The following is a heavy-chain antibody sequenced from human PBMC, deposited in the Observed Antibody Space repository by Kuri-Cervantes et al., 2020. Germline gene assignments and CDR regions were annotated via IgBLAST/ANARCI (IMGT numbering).Heavy chain of an antibody. CDR1: GFTFSSYG. D-gene: IGHD3-10*01. J-gene: IGHJ4*02. CDR3: ARDNFFPYGSSAISYFDY. Sequence: GESLKISCAASGFTFSSYGMQWVRQAPGKGLEWVAVISYDGSNKYYADSVKGRFTISRDNSKNTLYLQMNNLRAEDTAVYYCARDNFFPYGSSAISYFDYWGQGTLVTVSS. CDR2: ISYDGSNK. V-gene: IGHV3-30*03.